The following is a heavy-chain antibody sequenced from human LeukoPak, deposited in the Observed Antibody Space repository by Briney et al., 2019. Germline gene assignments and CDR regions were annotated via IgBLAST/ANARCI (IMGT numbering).Heavy chain of an antibody. CDR2: ISYDGSNK. D-gene: IGHD2-2*02. CDR3: VKEGGRYCSSTSCYKGWFDP. J-gene: IGHJ5*02. CDR1: GFTFSSYG. V-gene: IGHV3-30*18. Sequence: PGRSLRLSCAASGFTFSSYGMHWVRQAPGKGLEWVAVISYDGSNKYYADSVKGRFTISRDNSKNTLYLQMNSLRAEDTAVYYCVKEGGRYCSSTSCYKGWFDPWGQGTLVTVSS.